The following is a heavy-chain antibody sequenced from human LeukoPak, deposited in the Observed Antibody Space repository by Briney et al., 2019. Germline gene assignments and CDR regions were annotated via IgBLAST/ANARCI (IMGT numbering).Heavy chain of an antibody. V-gene: IGHV3-7*04. CDR3: TRGSGWYPDY. CDR2: INQDGREK. J-gene: IGHJ4*02. CDR1: GFAFSSFW. Sequence: GGSLRLSCAASGFAFSSFWMSWVRQVPGKGLEWVANINQDGREKNYVDSVNGRFTIFRDNAKNSLYLQMNSLRVEDTAVFYCTRGSGWYPDYWGQGTLVTVSS. D-gene: IGHD6-19*01.